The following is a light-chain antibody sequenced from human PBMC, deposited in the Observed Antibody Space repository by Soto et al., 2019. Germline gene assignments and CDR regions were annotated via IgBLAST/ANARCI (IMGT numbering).Light chain of an antibody. CDR2: DAS. Sequence: EIVLTQSPGTLSLSPGERATLSCRASQSVSSGYLAWYQQRPGQAPRLLIYDASNRATGIPARFSGSGSGTDFTLTISSLEPEDFAVYYCQQRSNWPTFGQGTKVDIK. CDR3: QQRSNWPT. CDR1: QSVSSGY. V-gene: IGKV3D-20*02. J-gene: IGKJ1*01.